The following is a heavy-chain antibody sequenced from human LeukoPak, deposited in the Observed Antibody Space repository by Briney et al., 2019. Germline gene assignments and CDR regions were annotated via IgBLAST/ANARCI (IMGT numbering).Heavy chain of an antibody. CDR2: ISSSGSTI. J-gene: IGHJ6*02. D-gene: IGHD4-17*01. V-gene: IGHV3-11*01. Sequence: GGSLRLSCAASGFTFSDYYMSWIRQAPGKGLEWVSYISSSGSTIYYADSVKGRFTISRDNAKNSLYLQMNSLRAEDTAVYYCAGDYGDYVSHYGMDVWGQGTTVTVSS. CDR3: AGDYGDYVSHYGMDV. CDR1: GFTFSDYY.